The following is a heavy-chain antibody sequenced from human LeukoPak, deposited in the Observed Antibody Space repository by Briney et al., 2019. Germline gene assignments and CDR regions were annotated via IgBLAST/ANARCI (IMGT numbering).Heavy chain of an antibody. D-gene: IGHD5-12*01. CDR2: IYSGGST. CDR3: ANALGWIKLSLG. V-gene: IGHV3-53*01. Sequence: GGSLRLSCAASGFTVSSNYMSCVRQAPWKLLEWVSVIYSGGSTYYADSVKCRFTISRDNSKNTMYLQMNSLRAEDKAVYYCANALGWIKLSLGRGQGALVTVSS. CDR1: GFTVSSNY. J-gene: IGHJ4*02.